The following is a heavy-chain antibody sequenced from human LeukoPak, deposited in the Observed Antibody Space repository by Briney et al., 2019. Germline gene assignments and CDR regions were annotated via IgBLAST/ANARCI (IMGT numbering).Heavy chain of an antibody. CDR1: GYTFTSYG. D-gene: IGHD3-9*01. Sequence: ASVKVSCKASGYTFTSYGIRGVGQAPGQGREWMGWISAYNGNTNYAQKLQGRVTMTTDTSTSTAYMELRSLRSDETPAYYSARPLFLRYFDWSIPQNYYYYGMDVWRQGPTVPVSS. J-gene: IGHJ6*02. CDR3: ARPLFLRYFDWSIPQNYYYYGMDV. V-gene: IGHV1-18*01. CDR2: ISAYNGNT.